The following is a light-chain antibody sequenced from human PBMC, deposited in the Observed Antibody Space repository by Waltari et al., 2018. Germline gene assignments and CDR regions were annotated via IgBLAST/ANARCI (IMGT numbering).Light chain of an antibody. CDR2: AAS. Sequence: DIQMTQSPSSLSASVGDRVTITCRVSQGIRNDLVWYQQKPGKAPKRLIYAASSLQSGVPSRFSGSGSGTEFTLTISSLQPEDFATYYCLQHNSYPWTFGQGTKVEVK. V-gene: IGKV1-17*01. CDR3: LQHNSYPWT. CDR1: QGIRND. J-gene: IGKJ1*01.